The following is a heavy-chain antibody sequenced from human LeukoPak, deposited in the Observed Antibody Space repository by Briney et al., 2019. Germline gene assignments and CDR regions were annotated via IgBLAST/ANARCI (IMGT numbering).Heavy chain of an antibody. CDR2: INPDNGGT. CDR3: ARDKAYYYDSSGYPDAFDI. CDR1: GYTFTGYY. D-gene: IGHD3-22*01. J-gene: IGHJ3*02. V-gene: IGHV1-2*02. Sequence: AASVKVSCKASGYTFTGYYMHWVRQAPGQGLVWMGWINPDNGGTAYAQKFQGRVTMTRDPSISTAYMELSRLRSDDTAVYYCARDKAYYYDSSGYPDAFDIWGQGTMVTVSS.